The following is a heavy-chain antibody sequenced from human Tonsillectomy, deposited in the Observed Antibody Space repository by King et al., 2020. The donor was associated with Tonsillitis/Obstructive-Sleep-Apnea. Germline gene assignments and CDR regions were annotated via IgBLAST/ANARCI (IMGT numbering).Heavy chain of an antibody. CDR2: IKHDGSEK. D-gene: IGHD5-12*01. V-gene: IGHV3-7*04. J-gene: IGHJ4*02. CDR3: ARDFVDDH. Sequence: VQLVESGGGLVQPGESLRLSCAASGFTFRSYWMNWVRQAPGKGLEWVANIKHDGSEKYYVDSVKGRFTISRDNAKNSLYLQMNSLRAEDTAVYYCARDFVDDHWGQGTLVTVSS. CDR1: GFTFRSYW.